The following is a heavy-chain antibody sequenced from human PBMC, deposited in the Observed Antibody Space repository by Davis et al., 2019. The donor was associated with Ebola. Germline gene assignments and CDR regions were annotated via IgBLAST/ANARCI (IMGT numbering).Heavy chain of an antibody. Sequence: AASVKVSCKASGYTFTSYGISWVRQAPGQGLEWMGWISAYNGNTNYAQKLQGRVTMTTDTSTSTAYMGLRSLRSDDTAVYYCAREGTGTTWYYYGMDVWGQGTTVTVSS. CDR1: GYTFTSYG. CDR3: AREGTGTTWYYYGMDV. CDR2: ISAYNGNT. V-gene: IGHV1-18*01. D-gene: IGHD1-7*01. J-gene: IGHJ6*02.